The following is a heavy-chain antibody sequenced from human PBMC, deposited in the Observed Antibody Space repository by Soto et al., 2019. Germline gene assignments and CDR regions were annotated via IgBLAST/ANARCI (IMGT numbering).Heavy chain of an antibody. Sequence: SETLSLTCTVSGGSISSGGYYWSWIRQHPGKGLEWIGYIYYSGSTYYNPSLKSRVTISVDTSKNQFSLKLSSVTAADTAVYYCARATLPLSITIFGVVSLPYYFDYWGQGTLVTVSS. J-gene: IGHJ4*02. V-gene: IGHV4-31*03. CDR3: ARATLPLSITIFGVVSLPYYFDY. D-gene: IGHD3-3*01. CDR2: IYYSGST. CDR1: GGSISSGGYY.